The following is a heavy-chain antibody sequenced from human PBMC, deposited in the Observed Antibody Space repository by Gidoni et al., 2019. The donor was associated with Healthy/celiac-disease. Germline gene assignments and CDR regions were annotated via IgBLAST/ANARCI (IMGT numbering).Heavy chain of an antibody. CDR2: ISWNSGGI. V-gene: IGHV3-9*01. CDR1: GFTFDDYA. CDR3: VKGGGYEINWYFDR. Sequence: EVQLVESGGGLVQPGRSLRLSCAASGFTFDDYAKHWVGQAPGKGLEVGSGISWNSGGIGYADSVKGRFTISRDNAKNSLYLQMNSLTAEDTALYYCVKGGGYEINWYFDRWGRGTLVIVSS. D-gene: IGHD5-12*01. J-gene: IGHJ2*01.